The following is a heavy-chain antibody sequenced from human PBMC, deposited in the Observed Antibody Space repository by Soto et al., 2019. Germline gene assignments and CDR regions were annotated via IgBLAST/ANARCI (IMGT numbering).Heavy chain of an antibody. CDR2: INHSGST. J-gene: IGHJ4*02. V-gene: IGHV4-34*01. Sequence: SETLSLTCAVYGGSFSGYYWSWIRQPPGKGLEWIGEINHSGSTNYNPSLKSRVTISVDTSKNQFSLKLSSVTAADTAVYYCARGRIAVAGIDVGQFDYWGQGTLVTVSS. CDR1: GGSFSGYY. D-gene: IGHD6-19*01. CDR3: ARGRIAVAGIDVGQFDY.